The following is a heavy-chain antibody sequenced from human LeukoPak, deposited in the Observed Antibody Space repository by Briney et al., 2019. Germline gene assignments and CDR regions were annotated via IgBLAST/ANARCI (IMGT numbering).Heavy chain of an antibody. CDR2: IYTSGST. Sequence: SETLSLTCTVSGGSISSYYWSWIRQPAGKGLEWIGRIYTSGSTNYNPSLKSRVTISVDRSKNQFSLKLRSVTAADTAVYYCARVNWSGYDFRGAFDIWGQGKTVTVSS. V-gene: IGHV4-4*07. CDR3: ARVNWSGYDFRGAFDI. J-gene: IGHJ3*02. D-gene: IGHD5-12*01. CDR1: GGSISSYY.